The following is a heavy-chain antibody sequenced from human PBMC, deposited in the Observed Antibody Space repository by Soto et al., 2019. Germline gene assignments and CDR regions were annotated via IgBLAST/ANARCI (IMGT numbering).Heavy chain of an antibody. CDR2: IIPILGRA. CDR3: ARVEHGDYAPDYYYMDV. CDR1: GGTFSSYT. V-gene: IGHV1-69*08. D-gene: IGHD4-17*01. Sequence: QVQLVQSGAAVKKPGSSVKVSCKASGGTFSSYTISWVRQAPGQGLEWLGRIIPILGRANYAQKFQGRVTITADKSTSTAYTELSSVRSEDTAVYYCARVEHGDYAPDYYYMDVWGKGTTVIVSS. J-gene: IGHJ6*03.